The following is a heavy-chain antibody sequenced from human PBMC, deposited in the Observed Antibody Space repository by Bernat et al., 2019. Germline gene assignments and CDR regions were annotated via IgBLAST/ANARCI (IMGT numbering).Heavy chain of an antibody. CDR1: GFTFSSYS. J-gene: IGHJ5*02. CDR2: ISSSSSYI. Sequence: EVQLVETGGGLIQPGGSLRLSCAASGFTFSSYSMNWVRQAPGKGLEWVSSISSSSSYIYYADSVKGRFTISRDNAKNSLYLQMNSLRAEDTAVYYCARDLTKGNWFDPWGQGTLVTVSS. D-gene: IGHD3-9*01. V-gene: IGHV3-21*01. CDR3: ARDLTKGNWFDP.